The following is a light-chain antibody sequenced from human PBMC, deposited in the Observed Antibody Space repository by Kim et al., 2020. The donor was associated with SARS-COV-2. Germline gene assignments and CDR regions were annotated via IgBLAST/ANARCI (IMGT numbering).Light chain of an antibody. CDR1: RSDVVGHDN. CDR2: DVT. Sequence: QSITISCTGTRSDVVGHDNVSWYQQHPGKAPKLIIYDVTNRPSGVSGRFSGSKSGNTASLTISGLQAEDEADYHCASYTSTSALGVFGGGTKVTVL. CDR3: ASYTSTSALGV. V-gene: IGLV2-14*03. J-gene: IGLJ3*02.